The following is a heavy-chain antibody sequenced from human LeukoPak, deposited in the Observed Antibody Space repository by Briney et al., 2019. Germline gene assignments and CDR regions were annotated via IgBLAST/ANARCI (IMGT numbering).Heavy chain of an antibody. J-gene: IGHJ5*02. CDR3: ARGLPRYCSGGSCYSRWFDP. V-gene: IGHV1-2*02. CDR2: INPNSGGT. CDR1: GYTFTGYY. Sequence: ASVKVSCTASGYTFTGYYMHWVRQAPGQGLEWMGWINPNSGGTNYAQKFQSRVTMTRDTSISTAYMELSRLRSDDTAVYYCARGLPRYCSGGSCYSRWFDPWGQGTLVTVSS. D-gene: IGHD2-15*01.